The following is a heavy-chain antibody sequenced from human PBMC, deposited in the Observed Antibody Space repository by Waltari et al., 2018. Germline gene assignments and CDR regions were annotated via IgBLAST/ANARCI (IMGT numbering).Heavy chain of an antibody. CDR2: INPQNGGT. V-gene: IGHV1-2*02. CDR3: ARDFPNFSARSGTLEY. D-gene: IGHD6-6*01. J-gene: IGHJ4*02. Sequence: QVQLVQSGAEVKKPGASVKVSCKASGYTFTGYYMHWVRQAPGQGLEWMGWINPQNGGTNYAQKLQGRVTMTRDTSISTAYMELSRLRSDDTAVFYCARDFPNFSARSGTLEYWGQGTLVTVSS. CDR1: GYTFTGYY.